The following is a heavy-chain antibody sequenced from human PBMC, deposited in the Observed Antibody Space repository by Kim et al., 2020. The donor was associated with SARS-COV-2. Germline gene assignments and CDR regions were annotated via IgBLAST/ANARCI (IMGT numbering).Heavy chain of an antibody. Sequence: SETLSLTCAVYGGSFSGYYWSWIRQPPGKGLEWIGEINHSGSTNYNPSLKSRVTISVDTSKNQFSLKLSSVTAADTAVYHCARGPRGYSSGYYMRYAFDYWVQGTLVTVSS. D-gene: IGHD3-22*01. J-gene: IGHJ4*02. V-gene: IGHV4-34*01. CDR1: GGSFSGYY. CDR3: ARGPRGYSSGYYMRYAFDY. CDR2: INHSGST.